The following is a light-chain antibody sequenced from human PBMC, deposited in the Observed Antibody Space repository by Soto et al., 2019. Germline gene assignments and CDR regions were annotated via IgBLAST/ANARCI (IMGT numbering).Light chain of an antibody. CDR3: AAWDDSLSAYV. V-gene: IGLV1-47*02. J-gene: IGLJ1*01. Sequence: QAVVTQPPSASGTPGQRVTISCSGSSSNIGSDYVHWYQQLPGAAPKRLIYSNNQRPSGVPDRFSASKSGTSASLVISGLRSEDEADYYCAAWDDSLSAYVFGTGTKLTVL. CDR1: SSNIGSDY. CDR2: SNN.